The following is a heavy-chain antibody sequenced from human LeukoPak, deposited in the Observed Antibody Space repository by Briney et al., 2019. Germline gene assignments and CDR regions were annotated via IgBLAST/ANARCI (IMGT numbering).Heavy chain of an antibody. CDR1: GGTFISYA. CDR2: IIPIFGTA. CDR3: ARDSGSYLYFDY. Sequence: SVTVSCMASGGTFISYAISWVRQAPGQGLEWMGGIIPIFGTANYAQKFQGRVTITTDESTSTAYMELSSLRSEDTAVYYCARDSGSYLYFDYWGQGTLVTVSS. J-gene: IGHJ4*02. D-gene: IGHD1-26*01. V-gene: IGHV1-69*05.